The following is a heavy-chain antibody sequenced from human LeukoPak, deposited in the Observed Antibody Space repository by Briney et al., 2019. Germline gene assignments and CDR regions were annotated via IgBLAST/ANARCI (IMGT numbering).Heavy chain of an antibody. Sequence: SQTLSLTCAVSGGSISSGGYSWSWIRQPPWKGLEWIGYIYYSGSTNYNPSLKSRVTISVDTSKNQSSLKLSSVTAADTAVYYCARGVLTGYYNDFDYWGQGTLVTVSS. D-gene: IGHD3-9*01. CDR1: GGSISSGGYS. J-gene: IGHJ4*02. V-gene: IGHV4-61*08. CDR2: IYYSGST. CDR3: ARGVLTGYYNDFDY.